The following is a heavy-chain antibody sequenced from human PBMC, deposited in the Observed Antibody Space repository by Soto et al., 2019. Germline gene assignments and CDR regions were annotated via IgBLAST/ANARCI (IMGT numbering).Heavy chain of an antibody. V-gene: IGHV1-46*01. CDR2: INPSGGST. CDR1: GYTFTSYY. CDR3: ARDRPSSIGTQLVPHRRAPEDAFDI. D-gene: IGHD6-13*01. Sequence: ASVKVSCKASGYTFTSYYMHWVRQAPGQGLEWMGIINPSGGSTSYAQKFQGRVTMTRDTSTSTVYMELSSLRSEDTAVYYCARDRPSSIGTQLVPHRRAPEDAFDIWGQGTMVTVAS. J-gene: IGHJ3*02.